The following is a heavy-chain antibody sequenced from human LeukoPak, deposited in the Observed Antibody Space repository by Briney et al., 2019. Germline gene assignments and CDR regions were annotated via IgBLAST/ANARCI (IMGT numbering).Heavy chain of an antibody. D-gene: IGHD6-13*01. CDR1: GFTFSSYA. CDR2: ISGSGIST. Sequence: GGSLRLSCAASGFTFSSYAMNWVRQAPGKGLEWFSGISGSGISTSYADSVKGRFSISRDNSKNALYLQMNSLRAEGTAVYYCAKDTSSTWGQGTLVTVSS. CDR3: AKDTSST. J-gene: IGHJ5*02. V-gene: IGHV3-23*01.